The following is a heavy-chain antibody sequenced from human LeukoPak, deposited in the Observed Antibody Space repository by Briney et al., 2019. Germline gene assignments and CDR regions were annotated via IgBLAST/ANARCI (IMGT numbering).Heavy chain of an antibody. V-gene: IGHV1-2*02. CDR3: ASPSDSSSWYAGAFDI. CDR2: TNPNSGGT. J-gene: IGHJ3*02. D-gene: IGHD6-13*01. CDR1: GYTFTGYY. Sequence: ASVKVSCKASGYTFTGYYMHWVRQAPGQGLEWMGWTNPNSGGTNYAQKFQGRVTMTRDTSISTAYMELSRLRSDDTAVYYCASPSDSSSWYAGAFDIWGQGTMVTVSS.